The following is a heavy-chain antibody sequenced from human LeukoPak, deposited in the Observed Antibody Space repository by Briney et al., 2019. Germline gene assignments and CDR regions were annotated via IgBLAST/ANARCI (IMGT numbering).Heavy chain of an antibody. J-gene: IGHJ4*02. V-gene: IGHV3-74*01. CDR1: GFTFTTHW. CDR3: ARHLFHYYGSGSNY. D-gene: IGHD3-10*01. Sequence: GSLRLSCGASGFTFTTHWIHWVRQAPGKGLVWVSRIKPDGSDTNYADSVKGRFTISRDSSKNTLYLQMNSLGAEDTAVYYCARHLFHYYGSGSNYWGQGTLVTVSS. CDR2: IKPDGSDT.